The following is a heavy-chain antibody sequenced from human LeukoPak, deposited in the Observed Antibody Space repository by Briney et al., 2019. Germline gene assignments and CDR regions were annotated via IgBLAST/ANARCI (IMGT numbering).Heavy chain of an antibody. D-gene: IGHD7-27*01. J-gene: IGHJ5*02. CDR3: ARLWGFDP. CDR1: GGSISGSSYY. Sequence: SETLSPTCTVSGGSISGSSYYWGWIRQPPGKGLEWIGNIYYSGSTYYNPSLKSRVTISVDTSKNQFSLKLSSVTAADTAVYYCARLWGFDPWGQGTLVTVSS. CDR2: IYYSGST. V-gene: IGHV4-39*01.